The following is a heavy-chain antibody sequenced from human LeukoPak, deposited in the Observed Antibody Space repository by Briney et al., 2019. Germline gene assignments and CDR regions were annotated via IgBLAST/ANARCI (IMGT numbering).Heavy chain of an antibody. J-gene: IGHJ4*02. CDR3: ARMGTTYYYFDY. D-gene: IGHD1-7*01. V-gene: IGHV2-70*11. Sequence: SGPTLVNPTQTLTLTCTFSGFSLSTSGMCVSWIRQPPGKALEWFARIDWDDDKYYSASLKTRVTISEDTSKNQVVLTMTNMDPVDTATYYCARMGTTYYYFDYWGQGTLVTVSS. CDR2: IDWDDDK. CDR1: GFSLSTSGMC.